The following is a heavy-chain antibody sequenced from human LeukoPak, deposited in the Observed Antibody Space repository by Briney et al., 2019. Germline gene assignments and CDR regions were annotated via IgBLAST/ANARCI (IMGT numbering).Heavy chain of an antibody. CDR2: IKQDGSEK. D-gene: IGHD5-12*01. J-gene: IGHJ6*02. CDR3: ARDRVYSGYDWATDYYYYYGMDV. Sequence: GGSLRLSCAASGFTFSSYWMSWVRQAPGKGLEWVANIKQDGSEKYYVDSVKGRFTISRDNAKNSLYLQMNSLRAEDTAAYYCARDRVYSGYDWATDYYYYYGMDVWGQGTTVTVSS. V-gene: IGHV3-7*01. CDR1: GFTFSSYW.